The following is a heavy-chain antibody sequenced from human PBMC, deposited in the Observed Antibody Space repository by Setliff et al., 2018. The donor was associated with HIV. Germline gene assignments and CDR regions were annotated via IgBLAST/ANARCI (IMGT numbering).Heavy chain of an antibody. V-gene: IGHV1-69*10. J-gene: IGHJ6*03. CDR2: IIPIHGIT. Sequence: SVKVSCKSSGGTFNSYAISWVRQAPGQGLEWMGGIIPIHGITNNAQKFQGRVTITADESTSTAYMELSSLRSEDTAVYYCASSGDYYYYMDVWGKGTTVTVSS. CDR1: GGTFNSYA. D-gene: IGHD2-15*01. CDR3: ASSGDYYYYMDV.